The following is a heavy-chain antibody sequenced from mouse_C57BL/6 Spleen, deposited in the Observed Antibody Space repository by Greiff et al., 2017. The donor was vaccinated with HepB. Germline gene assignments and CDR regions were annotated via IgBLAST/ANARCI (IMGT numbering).Heavy chain of an antibody. CDR1: GYTFTSYW. J-gene: IGHJ2*01. D-gene: IGHD1-1*01. CDR2: IYPGNSDT. CDR3: TRGYGSSYDYFDY. Sequence: EVQLQQSGTVLARPGASVKMSCKTSGYTFTSYWMHWVKQRPGQGLEWIGAIYPGNSDTSYNQKFKGKAKLTAVTSASTAYMELSSLTNEDSAVYYCTRGYGSSYDYFDYWGQGTTLTVSS. V-gene: IGHV1-5*01.